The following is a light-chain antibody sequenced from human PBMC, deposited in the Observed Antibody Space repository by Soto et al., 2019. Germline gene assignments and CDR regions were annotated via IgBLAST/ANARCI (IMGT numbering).Light chain of an antibody. CDR2: DVS. V-gene: IGLV2-11*01. CDR3: CSYVGSDSSFV. J-gene: IGLJ1*01. CDR1: SNDVDGYNF. Sequence: QSVLTQPRSLSGSPGQSVTISCTGTSNDVDGYNFVSWYQQHPGKVPKLIIYDVSIRPSGVPDRFSASKSGITASLTISGLQAEDEADYYCCSYVGSDSSFVFGSGTKVTVL.